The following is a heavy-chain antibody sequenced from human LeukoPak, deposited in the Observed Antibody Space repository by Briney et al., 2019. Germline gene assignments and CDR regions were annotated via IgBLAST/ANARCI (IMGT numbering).Heavy chain of an antibody. CDR2: ISYDGSNK. CDR1: GFTFSSYA. Sequence: GRSLRLSCAASGFTFSSYAMHWVRQAPGKGLEWVAVISYDGSNKYYADSVKGRFTISRDNSKNTLYLQMNSLRAEDTAVYYCARDHMTTVAVYYYYGMDVWGQGTTVTVSS. D-gene: IGHD4-11*01. V-gene: IGHV3-30-3*01. CDR3: ARDHMTTVAVYYYYGMDV. J-gene: IGHJ6*02.